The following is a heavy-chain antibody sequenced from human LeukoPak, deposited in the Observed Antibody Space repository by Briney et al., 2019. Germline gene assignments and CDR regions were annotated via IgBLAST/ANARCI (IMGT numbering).Heavy chain of an antibody. V-gene: IGHV3-23*01. D-gene: IGHD5-18*01. CDR2: ISGSAHKI. CDR3: AGRVTGYSSGYVY. CDR1: GIPFSNYA. J-gene: IGHJ4*02. Sequence: SGGSLRPSCVASGIPFSNYAVSWVRQAPEKGLDWVSVISGSAHKIRYADSVKGRFTISRDNSENIVYLQMNNLRAEDTAVYYCAGRVTGYSSGYVYWGQGTLVTVSS.